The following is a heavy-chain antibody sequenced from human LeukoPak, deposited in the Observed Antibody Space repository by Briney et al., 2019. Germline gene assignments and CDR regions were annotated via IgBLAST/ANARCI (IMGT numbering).Heavy chain of an antibody. V-gene: IGHV1-69*13. CDR1: GGTFSSYA. Sequence: ASVKVSCKASGGTFSSYAISWVRQAPGQGLEWMGGIIPIFGTANYAQKFQGRVTITADESTSTAYMELSSLRSEDTAVYYCARRPDLTYCSSTSCYRDAFDIWGQGTMVTVSS. J-gene: IGHJ3*02. CDR3: ARRPDLTYCSSTSCYRDAFDI. CDR2: IIPIFGTA. D-gene: IGHD2-2*01.